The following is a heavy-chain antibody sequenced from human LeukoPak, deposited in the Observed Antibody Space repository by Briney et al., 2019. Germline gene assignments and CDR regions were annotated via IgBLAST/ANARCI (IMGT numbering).Heavy chain of an antibody. J-gene: IGHJ4*02. CDR3: ARADYGDYGVDF. D-gene: IGHD4-17*01. Sequence: GGSLRLSCAASGFAFSSSNLNWFRQAPGKGLEWVSSITSDAYIYYANSLKGRFSISRDNAKNSVFLQMISLRAEDTAVYYCARADYGDYGVDFWGQGTLVTVSS. CDR1: GFAFSSSN. V-gene: IGHV3-21*01. CDR2: ITSDAYI.